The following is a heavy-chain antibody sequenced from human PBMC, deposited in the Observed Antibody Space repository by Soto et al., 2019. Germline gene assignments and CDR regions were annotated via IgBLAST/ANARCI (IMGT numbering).Heavy chain of an antibody. V-gene: IGHV1-69*02. CDR2: IIPILGIA. CDR3: ARGGYGDYVRPYGLVY. D-gene: IGHD4-17*01. CDR1: GGTFSSYT. J-gene: IGHJ4*02. Sequence: QVQLVQSGAEVKKPGSSVKVSCKASGGTFSSYTIGWVRQAPGQGLEWMGRIIPILGIANYAQKFQGRVTITADKSTSTAYMELSSLRSEDTAVYYCARGGYGDYVRPYGLVYWGQGTLVTVSS.